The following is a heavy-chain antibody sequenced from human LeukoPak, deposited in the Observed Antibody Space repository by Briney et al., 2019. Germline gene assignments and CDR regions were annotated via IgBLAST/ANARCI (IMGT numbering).Heavy chain of an antibody. V-gene: IGHV3-30*02. Sequence: PGGSLRLSCAASGFTFSSYGMHWVRQAPGKGLEWVAFIRYDGGNKYYADSVKGRFTISRDNSKNTLYLQMNSLRAEDTAVYYCAKGIAAAGTGGYWGEGTLVTVSS. D-gene: IGHD6-13*01. CDR2: IRYDGGNK. CDR1: GFTFSSYG. CDR3: AKGIAAAGTGGY. J-gene: IGHJ4*02.